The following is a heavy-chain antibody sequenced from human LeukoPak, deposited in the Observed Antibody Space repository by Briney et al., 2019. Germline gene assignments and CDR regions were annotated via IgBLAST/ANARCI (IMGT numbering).Heavy chain of an antibody. Sequence: SETLSLTCTVSGGSISSGGYYWSWIRQPPGKGLEWIGYIYHSGSTYYNPSLKSRVTISVDRSKNQFSLKLSSVTAADTAVYYCARGYYDFWSGSLNWFDPWGQGTLVTVSS. CDR3: ARGYYDFWSGSLNWFDP. D-gene: IGHD3-3*01. CDR2: IYHSGST. J-gene: IGHJ5*02. CDR1: GGSISSGGYY. V-gene: IGHV4-30-2*01.